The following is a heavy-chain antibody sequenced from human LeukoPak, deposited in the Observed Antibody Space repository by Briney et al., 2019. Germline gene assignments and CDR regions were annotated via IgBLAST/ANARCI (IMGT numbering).Heavy chain of an antibody. J-gene: IGHJ4*02. CDR2: ISYDGSNK. CDR3: ARARPKLFDY. D-gene: IGHD3-10*01. CDR1: GFTFSSYA. V-gene: IGHV3-30*04. Sequence: GRSLRLSCAASGFTFSSYAMHWVRQAPGKGLEWVAVISYDGSNKYYADSVKGRFTISRDNSKNTLYLQMNSLRAEDTAVYYCARARPKLFDYWGQGTLVTVSS.